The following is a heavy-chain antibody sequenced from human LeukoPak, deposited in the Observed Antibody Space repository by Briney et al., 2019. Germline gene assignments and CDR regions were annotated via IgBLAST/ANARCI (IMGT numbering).Heavy chain of an antibody. D-gene: IGHD3-10*01. CDR3: ARGDYYGSGSYPQDC. V-gene: IGHV1-2*04. CDR1: GYTFTVYY. J-gene: IGHJ4*02. Sequence: ASVKVSFKASGYTFTVYYMHWVRQAPGQGLEWMGWINPNSGGTNYAQKFQGWVTITRDTSISTAYMELSRLRSDDTAVYYCARGDYYGSGSYPQDCWGQGTLVTVSS. CDR2: INPNSGGT.